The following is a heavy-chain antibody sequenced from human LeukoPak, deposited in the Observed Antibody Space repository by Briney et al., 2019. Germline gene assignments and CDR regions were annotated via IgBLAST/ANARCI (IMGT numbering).Heavy chain of an antibody. CDR2: ISYDGNNK. V-gene: IGHV3-30*18. Sequence: GGSLRLSCAASGITFSSYGMHWVRQAPGKGLEWVAVISYDGNNKYYADSVKGRFTISRDNSKNTLYLQMNSLRAEDTAVYYCAKVLEQLVPDYWGQGTLVTVSS. CDR3: AKVLEQLVPDY. J-gene: IGHJ4*02. CDR1: GITFSSYG. D-gene: IGHD6-6*01.